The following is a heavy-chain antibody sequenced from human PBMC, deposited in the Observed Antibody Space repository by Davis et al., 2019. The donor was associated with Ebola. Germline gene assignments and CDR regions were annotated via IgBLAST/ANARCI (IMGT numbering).Heavy chain of an antibody. CDR3: AGDSGDMSY. J-gene: IGHJ4*02. D-gene: IGHD2-21*01. V-gene: IGHV1-18*01. CDR2: IAPYNGVT. Sequence: ASVKVSCKASAYTFTNYAFSWVRQAPGQGLEWMGWIAPYNGVTNYAQNLQDRFSMTTDASTSTAYMELRSLKSADTAVYACAGDSGDMSYWGQGTLVTVSS. CDR1: AYTFTNYA.